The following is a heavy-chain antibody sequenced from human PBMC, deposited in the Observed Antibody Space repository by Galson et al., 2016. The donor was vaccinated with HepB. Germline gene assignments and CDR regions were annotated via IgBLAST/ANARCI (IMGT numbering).Heavy chain of an antibody. Sequence: SLRLSCAASGFTFSSYAMSWVRQAPGKGLEWVSAISGSGGSTYYADSVKGRFTISRDNFKNTLYLQMNSLRAEDTAVYYCAKEISVAGVNGLPSDYWGQGTTVTVSS. CDR1: GFTFSSYA. J-gene: IGHJ6*02. D-gene: IGHD6-19*01. CDR2: ISGSGGST. CDR3: AKEISVAGVNGLPSDY. V-gene: IGHV3-23*01.